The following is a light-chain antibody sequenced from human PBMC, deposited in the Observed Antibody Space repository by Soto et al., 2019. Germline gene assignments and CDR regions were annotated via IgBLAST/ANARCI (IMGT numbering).Light chain of an antibody. J-gene: IGLJ1*01. CDR1: SSDVGGYNY. V-gene: IGLV2-14*01. CDR2: EVS. CDR3: SSYTTSSTYV. Sequence: QSVLTPPASVSGSPGQSITISCTGTSSDVGGYNYVSWYQQHPGKVPKIMIYEVSNRPSGVSNRFSGSKSGNTASLTISGLQAEDEADYYCSSYTTSSTYVFGTGTKVTVL.